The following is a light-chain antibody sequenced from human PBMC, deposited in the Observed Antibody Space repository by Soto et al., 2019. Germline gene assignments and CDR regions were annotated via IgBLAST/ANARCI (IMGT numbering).Light chain of an antibody. CDR1: SSDVGGYNY. J-gene: IGLJ1*01. V-gene: IGLV2-14*01. Sequence: QSALTQPASVSGSPGQSITISCTGTSSDVGGYNYFSWYQQHPGKAPKLMIYEVSNRPSGVSNRFSGSKSGNTASLTISGLQAEDEADYYGRSYPRSSTLVFGTGTKLTVL. CDR2: EVS. CDR3: RSYPRSSTLV.